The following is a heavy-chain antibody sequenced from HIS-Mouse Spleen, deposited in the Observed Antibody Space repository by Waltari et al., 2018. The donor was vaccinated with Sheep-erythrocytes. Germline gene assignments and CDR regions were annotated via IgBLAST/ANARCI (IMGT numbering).Heavy chain of an antibody. D-gene: IGHD6-19*01. Sequence: QVQLQQWGAGLLKPSETLSLTCAVYGGSFSGYYWSWIRQPPGKGVEWIGEINHSGRTNYSHSLKSRVTISVDTSKNQFSLKLSSVTAADTAVYYCALSVDLAGAFDIWGQGTMVTVSS. J-gene: IGHJ3*02. CDR2: INHSGRT. CDR1: GGSFSGYY. V-gene: IGHV4-34*01. CDR3: ALSVDLAGAFDI.